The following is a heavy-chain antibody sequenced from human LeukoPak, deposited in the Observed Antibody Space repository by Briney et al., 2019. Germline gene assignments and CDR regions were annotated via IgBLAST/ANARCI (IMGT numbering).Heavy chain of an antibody. CDR3: ARDHLQGSYYDWGAFDI. Sequence: GASVKVSCKASGYTFTSYYMHWVRQAPGQGLEWMGIINPSGGSTSYAQKFQGRVTMTRDTSTSTVYMELSSLRSEDTAVYYCARDHLQGSYYDWGAFDIWGQGTMVTVSS. D-gene: IGHD1-26*01. CDR1: GYTFTSYY. CDR2: INPSGGST. V-gene: IGHV1-46*03. J-gene: IGHJ3*02.